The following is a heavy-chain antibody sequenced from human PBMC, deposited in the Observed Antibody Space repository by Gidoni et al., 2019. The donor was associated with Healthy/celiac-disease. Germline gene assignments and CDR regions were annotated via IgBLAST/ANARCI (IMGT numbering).Heavy chain of an antibody. D-gene: IGHD2-15*01. J-gene: IGHJ4*02. CDR3: ARRGCSGGSCYSGMYFDY. CDR1: GGSFCGYY. Sequence: QVQLQQWGAGLLKPSETLSLTCAVYGGSFCGYYRSWIRQHPVKGLGWIGEINHSGSTNYNPSLKSRVTISVDTSKNQFSLKLSSVTAADTAVYYCARRGCSGGSCYSGMYFDYWGQGTLVTVSS. CDR2: INHSGST. V-gene: IGHV4-34*01.